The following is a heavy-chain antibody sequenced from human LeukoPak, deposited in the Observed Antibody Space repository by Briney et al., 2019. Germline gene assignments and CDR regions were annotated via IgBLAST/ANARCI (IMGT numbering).Heavy chain of an antibody. V-gene: IGHV1-46*01. Sequence: ASVKVSCKASGYTFTSYYMHWVRLAPGQGLEWMGIINPSGGSTSYAQKFQGRVTMTRDTSTSTVYMELSSLRSEDTAVYYCARGSSLSSSWYWDYFDYWGQGTLVTVSS. CDR2: INPSGGST. D-gene: IGHD6-13*01. CDR3: ARGSSLSSSWYWDYFDY. J-gene: IGHJ4*02. CDR1: GYTFTSYY.